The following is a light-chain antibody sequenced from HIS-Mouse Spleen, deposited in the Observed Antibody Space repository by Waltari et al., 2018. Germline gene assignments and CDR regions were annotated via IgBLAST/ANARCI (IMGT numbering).Light chain of an antibody. CDR2: GKN. Sequence: SSELTHDPAVSVALGQTVRITCQGDSLRSYYASWYQQKPGQAPVLVIYGKNNQPSGIPDRFSGSSSGNTASLTITGAQAEDEADYYCNSRDSSGNHLVFGGGTKLTVL. CDR1: SLRSYY. J-gene: IGLJ3*02. V-gene: IGLV3-19*01. CDR3: NSRDSSGNHLV.